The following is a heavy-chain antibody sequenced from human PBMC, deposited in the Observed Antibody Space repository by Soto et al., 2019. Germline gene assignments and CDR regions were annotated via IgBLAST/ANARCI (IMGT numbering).Heavy chain of an antibody. CDR2: IRSKANSYAT. V-gene: IGHV3-73*02. Sequence: EVQLVESGGGLVQPGGSLKLSCAASGFTFSGSAMHWVRQASGKGLEWVGRIRSKANSYATAYAASVKGRFTISRDDSKNTAYLQMNSLKTEDTAVYYCTYQYWTNGVCSGFDYWGQGTLVTVSS. CDR1: GFTFSGSA. CDR3: TYQYWTNGVCSGFDY. D-gene: IGHD2-8*01. J-gene: IGHJ4*02.